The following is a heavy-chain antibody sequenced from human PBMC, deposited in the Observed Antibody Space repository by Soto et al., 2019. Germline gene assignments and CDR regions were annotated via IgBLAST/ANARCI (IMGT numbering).Heavy chain of an antibody. Sequence: PGGSLRLSCAASGFTFSSYSMNWVRQAPGKGLEWVSSISSSSSYIYYADSVKGRFTISRDNAKNSLYLQMNSLRAEDTAVYYCATGARTAFDYWGQGALVTVSS. V-gene: IGHV3-21*01. J-gene: IGHJ4*02. CDR1: GFTFSSYS. CDR3: ATGARTAFDY. CDR2: ISSSSSYI. D-gene: IGHD2-21*02.